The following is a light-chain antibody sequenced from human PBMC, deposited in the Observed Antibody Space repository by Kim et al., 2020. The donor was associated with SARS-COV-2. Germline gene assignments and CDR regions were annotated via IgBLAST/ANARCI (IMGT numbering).Light chain of an antibody. CDR2: EVS. V-gene: IGLV2-23*02. Sequence: QSITISCTGTSSDVGSYNLVSWHQQHPGKAPKLMIYEVSKRPSGVSNRFSGSKSGNTASLTISELQAEDEADYYCCSYAGTTTYVVFGGGTQLTVL. CDR1: SSDVGSYNL. CDR3: CSYAGTTTYVV. J-gene: IGLJ2*01.